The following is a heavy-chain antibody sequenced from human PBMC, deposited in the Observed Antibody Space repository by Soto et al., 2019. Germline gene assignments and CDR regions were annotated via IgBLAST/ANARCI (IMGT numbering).Heavy chain of an antibody. Sequence: EVQLVESGGGLVQPGGSLRLSCAASGFTVSTKYMSWVRQAPGKGLEWVSVIYSGGSTFYADSVRGRFPISRDNSKNTVNLQMNSVRAEDTAVYYCARDPWAADYWGQGTLVTVSS. V-gene: IGHV3-66*01. J-gene: IGHJ4*02. CDR1: GFTVSTKY. D-gene: IGHD3-16*01. CDR3: ARDPWAADY. CDR2: IYSGGST.